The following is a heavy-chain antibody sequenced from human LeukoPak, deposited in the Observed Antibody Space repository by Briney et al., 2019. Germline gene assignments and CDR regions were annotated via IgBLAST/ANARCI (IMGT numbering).Heavy chain of an antibody. CDR2: ISYDGSNK. J-gene: IGHJ5*02. V-gene: IGHV3-30*01. CDR3: ARWQHAAAGIGAIPNWFDP. Sequence: GRSLRLSCAASGFTFSSYAMHWVRQAPGKGLEWVAVISYDGSNKYYADSVKGRFTISRDTSKNTLYMQMNSLRAEDTAVYYCARWQHAAAGIGAIPNWFDPCGQGTLVTVSS. CDR1: GFTFSSYA. D-gene: IGHD6-13*01.